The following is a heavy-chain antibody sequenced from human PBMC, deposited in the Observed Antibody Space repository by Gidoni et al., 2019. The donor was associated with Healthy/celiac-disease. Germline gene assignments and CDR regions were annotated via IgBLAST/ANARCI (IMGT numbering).Heavy chain of an antibody. V-gene: IGHV3-21*01. CDR1: GFTFSSYS. CDR2: ISSSSSYI. CDR3: VSSSVVAGPDY. Sequence: EVQLVESGGGLVKPGGSLRLSCAASGFTFSSYSMNWVRQAPGKGLELVSSISSSSSYIYYADSVKGRFTISRDNAKNSLYLQMNSLRAEDTAVYYCVSSSVVAGPDYWGQGTLVTVSS. D-gene: IGHD6-19*01. J-gene: IGHJ4*02.